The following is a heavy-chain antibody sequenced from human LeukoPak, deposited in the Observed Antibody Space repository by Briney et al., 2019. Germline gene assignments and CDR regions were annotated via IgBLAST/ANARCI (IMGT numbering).Heavy chain of an antibody. CDR2: ISAYNGNT. Sequence: ASVKVSCKASGYTFTSYGISWVRQAPGQGLEWMGWISAYNGNTNYAQKLQGRVTMTTDTSTSTACMELRSLRSEDTAVYYCARGTAAAGTLGYWGQGTLVTVSS. V-gene: IGHV1-18*01. CDR1: GYTFTSYG. J-gene: IGHJ4*02. D-gene: IGHD6-13*01. CDR3: ARGTAAAGTLGY.